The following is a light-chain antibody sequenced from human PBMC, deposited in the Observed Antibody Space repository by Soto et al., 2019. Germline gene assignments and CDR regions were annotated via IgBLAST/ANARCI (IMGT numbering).Light chain of an antibody. CDR3: QQYGSSLIT. J-gene: IGKJ5*01. CDR1: QRISSNY. Sequence: EIVLTQSPGTLSLSPGERATLSCRASQRISSNYLAWYQQKPGQAPRLLIYVASSRASGIPDRFSGSGSGTDFTLTISKLEPEDFAVYYCQQYGSSLITFGQGTRLE. CDR2: VAS. V-gene: IGKV3-20*01.